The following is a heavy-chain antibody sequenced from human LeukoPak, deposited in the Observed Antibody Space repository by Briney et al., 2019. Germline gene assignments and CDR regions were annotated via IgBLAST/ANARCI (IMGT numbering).Heavy chain of an antibody. CDR2: IYHSGST. V-gene: IGHV4-38-2*02. CDR1: GYSISSGYY. J-gene: IGHJ5*02. CDR3: ARDQMGGLLWFGDPGWFDP. Sequence: PSETLSLTCTVSGYSISSGYYWGWIRQPPGKGLEWIGSIYHSGSTYYNPSLKSRVTISVDTSKNQFSLKLSSVTAADTAVYYCARDQMGGLLWFGDPGWFDPWGQGTLVTVSS. D-gene: IGHD3-10*01.